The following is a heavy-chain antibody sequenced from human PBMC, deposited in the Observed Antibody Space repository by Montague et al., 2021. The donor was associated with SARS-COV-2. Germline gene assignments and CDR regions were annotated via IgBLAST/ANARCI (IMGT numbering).Heavy chain of an antibody. J-gene: IGHJ4*02. CDR2: IDWDDDK. Sequence: PALVKPTQTLTLTCTFSGFPLSTSGMCVSWIRQPPGKALEWLALIDWDDDKYYSTSLKTRLTISKDTSKNQVVLTMTNMDPVDTATYYCARTYYYGSGSYYTYYFDYWGQGTLVTVSS. V-gene: IGHV2-70*01. D-gene: IGHD3-10*01. CDR3: ARTYYYGSGSYYTYYFDY. CDR1: GFPLSTSGMC.